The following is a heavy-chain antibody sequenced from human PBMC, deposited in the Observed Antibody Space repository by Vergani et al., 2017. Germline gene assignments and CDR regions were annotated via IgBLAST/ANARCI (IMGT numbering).Heavy chain of an antibody. Sequence: QVQLVQSGAEVKKPGSSVKVSCKASGGTFSSYAISWVRQAPGQGLEWMGRIIPIFGTANYAQKLQGRVTMTTDTSTSTAYMELRSLRSDDTAVYYCARVFGVDQPGDYWGQGTLVTVSS. CDR1: GGTFSSYA. CDR2: IIPIFGTA. J-gene: IGHJ4*02. V-gene: IGHV1-69*06. CDR3: ARVFGVDQPGDY. D-gene: IGHD3-3*01.